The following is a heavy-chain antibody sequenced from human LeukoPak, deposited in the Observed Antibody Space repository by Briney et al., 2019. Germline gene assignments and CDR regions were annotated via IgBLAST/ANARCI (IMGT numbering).Heavy chain of an antibody. Sequence: ASAKVSCKASGYTFPSYGISWVRQAPGQGIEWMGWISAYNVKTNYAQKLQGRVTMTTDTSTRTAYMELRSLRSDDTAVYYCASGGGDTRIAAATDLDYWGQGTLVTVSS. CDR1: GYTFPSYG. CDR3: ASGGGDTRIAAATDLDY. CDR2: ISAYNVKT. J-gene: IGHJ4*02. V-gene: IGHV1-18*01. D-gene: IGHD6-13*01.